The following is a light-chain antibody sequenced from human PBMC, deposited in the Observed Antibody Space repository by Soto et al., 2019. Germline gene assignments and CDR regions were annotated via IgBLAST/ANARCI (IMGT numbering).Light chain of an antibody. CDR1: SGDVGGYNY. J-gene: IGLJ1*01. V-gene: IGLV2-14*01. CDR2: EVS. CDR3: SSYTSTSSLYV. Sequence: QSAFTQPSSLTGSTGQSISISCTGTSGDVGGYNYVSWYQQHPGKDPKLMIYEVSNRPSGVSNRFSGSKSGNTGSLTISGLQAEDEADYYCSSYTSTSSLYVFGSWTKVKVL.